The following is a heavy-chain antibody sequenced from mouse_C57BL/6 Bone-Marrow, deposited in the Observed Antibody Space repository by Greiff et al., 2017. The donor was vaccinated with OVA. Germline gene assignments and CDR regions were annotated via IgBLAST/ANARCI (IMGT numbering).Heavy chain of an antibody. V-gene: IGHV5-6*01. CDR1: GFTFSSYG. J-gene: IGHJ4*01. CDR3: ARNSITHGSSYAMDY. CDR2: ISSGGSYT. D-gene: IGHD1-1*01. Sequence: EVMLVESGGDLVKPGGSLKLSCAASGFTFSSYGMSWVRQTPDKRLEWVATISSGGSYTYYPASVKGRFTISRDNAKNTLYLQMSSLKSEDTAMYYCARNSITHGSSYAMDYWGQGTSVTVSS.